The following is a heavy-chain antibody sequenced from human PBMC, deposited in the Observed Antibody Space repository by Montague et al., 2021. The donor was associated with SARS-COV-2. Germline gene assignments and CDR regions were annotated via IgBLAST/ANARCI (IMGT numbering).Heavy chain of an antibody. J-gene: IGHJ4*02. V-gene: IGHV4-4*02. CDR2: IYHSGST. CDR3: ARMALASSSSDFDY. CDR1: GGSINSSNW. D-gene: IGHD6-6*01. Sequence: SETLSLTCAVSGGSINSSNWWSWVRQPPGKGLEWIGEIYHSGSTNYNPSLKSRVTISVDKSKNQFSLKLSSVTAADTAVYYCARMALASSSSDFDYWGQGTLVTVSS.